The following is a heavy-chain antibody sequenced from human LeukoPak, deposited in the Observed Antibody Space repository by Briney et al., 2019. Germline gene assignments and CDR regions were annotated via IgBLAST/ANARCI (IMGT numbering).Heavy chain of an antibody. V-gene: IGHV1-46*01. CDR3: AREVESFDY. J-gene: IGHJ4*02. CDR1: GYTFTSHF. CDR2: FNPSDGGT. D-gene: IGHD1-1*01. Sequence: GASVKVSCKASGYTFTSHFMHWVRQAPGQGLEWMGIFNPSDGGTGYAQNLQGRVTMTRDMSTSTVYMELSSLRSEDTAVYYCAREVESFDYWGQGTLVTVSS.